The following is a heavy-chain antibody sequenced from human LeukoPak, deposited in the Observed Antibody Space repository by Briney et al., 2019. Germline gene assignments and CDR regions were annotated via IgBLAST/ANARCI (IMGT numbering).Heavy chain of an antibody. J-gene: IGHJ5*02. CDR2: ISSSSSYI. D-gene: IGHD4-23*01. CDR3: AREILDGGNGFDP. V-gene: IGHV3-21*01. CDR1: GFTFSSYS. Sequence: SGGSLRLSCAASGFTFSSYSMNWVRQAPGKGLEWVSSISSSSSYIYYADSVKGRFTISRDNAKNSLYLQMNSLRAEDTAVYYCAREILDGGNGFDPWGQGTLVTVSS.